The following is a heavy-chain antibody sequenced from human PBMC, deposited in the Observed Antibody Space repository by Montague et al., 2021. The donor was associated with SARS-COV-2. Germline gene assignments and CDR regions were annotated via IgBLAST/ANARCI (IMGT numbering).Heavy chain of an antibody. J-gene: IGHJ6*02. Sequence: CAISGDSVSSNSATWNCVRQSPSRGLEWLGRTYYRSKWYNDYAVSVRGRVTINPDTSKNQFSLQLNSVTPEDTAIYHCTSGREGNYNVMDVWGQGTTVTVSS. CDR3: TSGREGNYNVMDV. CDR1: GDSVSSNSAT. D-gene: IGHD1-1*01. V-gene: IGHV6-1*01. CDR2: TYYRSKWYN.